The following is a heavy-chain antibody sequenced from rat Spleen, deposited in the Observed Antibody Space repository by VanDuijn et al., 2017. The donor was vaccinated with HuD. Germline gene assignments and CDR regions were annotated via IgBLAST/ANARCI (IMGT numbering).Heavy chain of an antibody. CDR1: GFTFSDSS. CDR2: IIYDGSTT. D-gene: IGHD3-4*01. CDR3: ARHGGRRAPNGYFDH. J-gene: IGHJ2*01. V-gene: IGHV5S10*01. Sequence: EVQLVESGGGLVQPGRSLKLSCAASGFTFSDSSMAWVRQAPKKGLDWVATIIYDGSTTYYRDSVRGRFTISRDNAKSTLYLQVDSLGSEDTATYYCARHGGRRAPNGYFDHWGQGVMVTVSS.